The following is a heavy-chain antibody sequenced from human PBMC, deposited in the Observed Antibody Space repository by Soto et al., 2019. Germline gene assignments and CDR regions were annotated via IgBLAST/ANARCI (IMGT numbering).Heavy chain of an antibody. CDR3: ARSRDGYNFVGDC. CDR2: INIDGSST. CDR1: GFTLSSYW. Sequence: EVQLVESGGGLVQPGRSLRLSCAASGFTLSSYWMQWVRQAPGKGLVWISRINIDGSSTSYADSVKGRFTISRDNAKNTLYLQVNSLRAEDTAVYYCARSRDGYNFVGDCWGQGTLVTVSS. V-gene: IGHV3-74*01. D-gene: IGHD5-12*01. J-gene: IGHJ4*02.